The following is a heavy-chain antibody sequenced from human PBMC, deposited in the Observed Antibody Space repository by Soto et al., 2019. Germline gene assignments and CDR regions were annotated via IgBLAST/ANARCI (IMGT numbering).Heavy chain of an antibody. Sequence: TSETLSLTCTVSDDFISSYYWNWIRQPAGKGLEWIGRVSTSGATNYNPSLESRVTVSVDTSKKQFSLKLTSVTAADTAVYFCARADYEILTGSYAMDVWGQGTTVTVSS. J-gene: IGHJ6*02. CDR1: DDFISSYY. CDR2: VSTSGAT. V-gene: IGHV4-4*07. CDR3: ARADYEILTGSYAMDV. D-gene: IGHD3-9*01.